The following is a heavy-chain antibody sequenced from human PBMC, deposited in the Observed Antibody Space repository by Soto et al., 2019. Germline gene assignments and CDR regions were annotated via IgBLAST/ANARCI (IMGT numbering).Heavy chain of an antibody. D-gene: IGHD6-19*01. CDR1: GYTFTSYY. CDR3: ASARSGWYWYFDL. J-gene: IGHJ2*01. CDR2: INPSGVST. V-gene: IGHV1-46*03. Sequence: QVQLVQSGAEVKKPGASVTVSCKASGYTFTSYYMHWVRQAPGQGLEWMGIINPSGVSTSYAQEFQRRVTMTRDTCTSTVYMELCSLRSEDPAVYYCASARSGWYWYFDLWGRGTLVTVSS.